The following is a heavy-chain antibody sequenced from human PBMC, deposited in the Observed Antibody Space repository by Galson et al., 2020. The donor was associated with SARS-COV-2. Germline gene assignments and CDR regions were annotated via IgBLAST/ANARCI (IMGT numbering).Heavy chain of an antibody. Sequence: GSLRHSCAASGIIVRSNYISWVRQDPGKGLERVSLIYPTGNTFYADSVKGRFTISRDHSRNTLFLQMNSLRAEDTAVYYCLKEGDTINQDYWGQGTLVTVSS. CDR1: GIIVRSNY. V-gene: IGHV3-53*01. D-gene: IGHD3-10*01. J-gene: IGHJ4*02. CDR2: IYPTGNT. CDR3: LKEGDTINQDY.